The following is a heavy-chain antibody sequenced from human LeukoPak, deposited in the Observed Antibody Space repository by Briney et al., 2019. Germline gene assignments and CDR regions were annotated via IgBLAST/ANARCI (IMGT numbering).Heavy chain of an antibody. CDR2: INPSGGST. D-gene: IGHD2-2*01. CDR3: ARVHPASGWFDP. J-gene: IGHJ5*02. V-gene: IGHV1-46*01. Sequence: ASVKVSCKASGYTFTSYCMHWVRQAPGQGLEWMGIINPSGGSTSYAQKFQGRVTMTRETSTSTVYMELSSLRSEETAVYYCARVHPASGWFDPWGQGTLVSVSS. CDR1: GYTFTSYC.